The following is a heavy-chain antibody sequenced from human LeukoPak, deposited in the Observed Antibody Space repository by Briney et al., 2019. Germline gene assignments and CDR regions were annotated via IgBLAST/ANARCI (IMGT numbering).Heavy chain of an antibody. J-gene: IGHJ5*02. CDR1: GGSISSYY. CDR2: IYYSGST. CDR3: ARGFIAVAGKGGTWFDP. V-gene: IGHV4-59*01. Sequence: SETLSLTCTVSGGSISSYYWSWIRQPPGKGLEWIGYIYYSGSTNYNPSLKSRVTISVDTSKNQFSLKLSSVTAADTAVYYCARGFIAVAGKGGTWFDPWGQGTLVTASS. D-gene: IGHD6-19*01.